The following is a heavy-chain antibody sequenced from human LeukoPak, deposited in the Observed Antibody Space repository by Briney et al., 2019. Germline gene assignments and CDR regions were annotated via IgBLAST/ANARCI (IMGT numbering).Heavy chain of an antibody. CDR1: GGSFSGYY. CDR3: ARSSGWYRGYFDY. CDR2: INHSGST. Sequence: LETLSLTCAVYGGSFSGYYWSWIRQPPGKGLEWIGEINHSGSTNYNPSLKSRVTISVDTSKNQFSLKLSSVTAADTAVYYCARSSGWYRGYFDYWGQGTPVTVSS. J-gene: IGHJ4*02. D-gene: IGHD6-19*01. V-gene: IGHV4-34*01.